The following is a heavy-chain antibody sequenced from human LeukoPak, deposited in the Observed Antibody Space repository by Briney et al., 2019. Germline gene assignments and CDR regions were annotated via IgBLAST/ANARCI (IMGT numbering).Heavy chain of an antibody. CDR1: GGSISSYY. CDR2: IYTSGST. CDR3: ARDRRRSSSDGWFDP. J-gene: IGHJ5*02. Sequence: SETLSLTCTVSGGSISSYYWSWIRQPAGKGLGWIGRIYTSGSTNYNPSLKSRVIMSVDTSKNQFSLKLSSVTAADTAVYYCARDRRRSSSDGWFDPWGQGTLVTVSS. V-gene: IGHV4-4*07. D-gene: IGHD6-6*01.